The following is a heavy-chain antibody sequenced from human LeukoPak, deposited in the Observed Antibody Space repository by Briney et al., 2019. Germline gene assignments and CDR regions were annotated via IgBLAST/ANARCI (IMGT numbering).Heavy chain of an antibody. CDR3: AKDRAVATIGGIDY. J-gene: IGHJ4*02. CDR2: INPNSGGT. D-gene: IGHD5-12*01. V-gene: IGHV1-2*02. Sequence: ASVKVSCKASEYTFTGYYMHWVRQAPGQGLEWMGWINPNSGGTNYVQKFQGRVTMTRDTSISTVYMELSRLRSDDTAVYYCAKDRAVATIGGIDYWGQGTLVTVSS. CDR1: EYTFTGYY.